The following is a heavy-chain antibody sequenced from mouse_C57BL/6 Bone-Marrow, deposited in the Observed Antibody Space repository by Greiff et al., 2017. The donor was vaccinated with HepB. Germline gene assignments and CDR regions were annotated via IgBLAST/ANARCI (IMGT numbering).Heavy chain of an antibody. D-gene: IGHD2-4*01. CDR1: GFTFSDYY. Sequence: EVQVVESEGGLVQPGSSMKLSCTASGFTFSDYYMAWVRQVPEKGLEWVANINYDGSSTYYLDSLKSRFIISRDNAKNILYLQMSSLKSEDTATYYCARAAYYDYDGRCAYWGQGTLVTVSA. J-gene: IGHJ3*01. V-gene: IGHV5-16*01. CDR3: ARAAYYDYDGRCAY. CDR2: INYDGSST.